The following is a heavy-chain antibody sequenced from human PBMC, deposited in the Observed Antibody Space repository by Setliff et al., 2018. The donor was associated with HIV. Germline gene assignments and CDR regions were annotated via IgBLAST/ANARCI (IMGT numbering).Heavy chain of an antibody. CDR3: TSLMTAVVY. D-gene: IGHD4-17*01. Sequence: GGSLRLSCAASGFTFSGNAMGWVRQAPGKGLEWVGRIKSKTDGGTTEYPAPVKGRFTISRDDSKNTLYLQMNSLKTEDTAVYYCTSLMTAVVYWGQGTMVTVSS. CDR2: IKSKTDGGTT. J-gene: IGHJ4*02. V-gene: IGHV3-15*01. CDR1: GFTFSGNA.